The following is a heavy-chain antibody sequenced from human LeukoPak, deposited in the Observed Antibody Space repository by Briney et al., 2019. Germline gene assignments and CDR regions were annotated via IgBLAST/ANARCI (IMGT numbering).Heavy chain of an antibody. V-gene: IGHV3-7*05. CDR3: ARLGYCSNGVCPGNY. D-gene: IGHD2-8*01. CDR1: GFIFSDYS. J-gene: IGHJ4*02. CDR2: INQDQSEK. Sequence: GGSLRLSCAASGFIFSDYSINWIRQAPGKGLEWVANINQDQSEKYYVDSVKGRFTISRDNARNSLYLQMNSLRAEDTAVYYCARLGYCSNGVCPGNYWGQGTLVTVSS.